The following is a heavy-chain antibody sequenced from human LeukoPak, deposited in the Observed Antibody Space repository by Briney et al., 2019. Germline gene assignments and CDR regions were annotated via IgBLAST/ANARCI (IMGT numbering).Heavy chain of an antibody. CDR3: ARSKRYFDWLPHYYFDY. Sequence: GASVKVSCKASGGTFSSYAISWVRQAPGQGLEWMGGIIPIFGTANYAQKFQGRVTITADESTSTAYMELSSLRSEDTAVYYCARSKRYFDWLPHYYFDYWGQGTLVTVSS. CDR2: IIPIFGTA. D-gene: IGHD3-9*01. J-gene: IGHJ4*02. V-gene: IGHV1-69*13. CDR1: GGTFSSYA.